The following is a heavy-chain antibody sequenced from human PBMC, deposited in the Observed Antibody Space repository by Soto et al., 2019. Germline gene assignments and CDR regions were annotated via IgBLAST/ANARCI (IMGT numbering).Heavy chain of an antibody. Sequence: QVQLVQSGAEVKKPGSSVKVSCKASGGTFSSYTISWVRQAPGQGREWMGRIIPILGIANYAQKFQGRVTITADKATSTAYIELSSLRSEDTAVYYCARDPNRVRGVIYYYGMDLWGQGTTVTVSS. CDR2: IIPILGIA. V-gene: IGHV1-69*08. J-gene: IGHJ6*02. CDR3: ARDPNRVRGVIYYYGMDL. CDR1: GGTFSSYT. D-gene: IGHD3-10*01.